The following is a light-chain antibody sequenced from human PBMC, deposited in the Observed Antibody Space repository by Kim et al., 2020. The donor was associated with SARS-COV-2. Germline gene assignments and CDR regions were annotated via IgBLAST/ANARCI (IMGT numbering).Light chain of an antibody. V-gene: IGKV1-39*01. J-gene: IGKJ2*01. Sequence: SASVRDRVTITCRASQSISSYLNWYQQKPGKAPKLLIYAASSLQSGVPSRFSGSGSWTDFTLTISSLQPEDFATYYCQQSYSTLYTFGQGTKLEI. CDR3: QQSYSTLYT. CDR1: QSISSY. CDR2: AAS.